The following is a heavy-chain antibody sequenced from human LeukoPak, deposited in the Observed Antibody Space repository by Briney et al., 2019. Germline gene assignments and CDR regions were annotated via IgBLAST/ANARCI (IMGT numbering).Heavy chain of an antibody. D-gene: IGHD4-11*01. J-gene: IGHJ4*02. Sequence: PSETLSLTCTVSGGSISSGGYYWSWIRQPPGKGLEWIGYIYHSGSTYYNPFLKSRVTISVDTSKNQFSLKLSSVTAADTAVYYCARGYSNYPSAKTFFFDYWGQGTLVTVSS. CDR2: IYHSGST. V-gene: IGHV4-30-2*01. CDR1: GGSISSGGYY. CDR3: ARGYSNYPSAKTFFFDY.